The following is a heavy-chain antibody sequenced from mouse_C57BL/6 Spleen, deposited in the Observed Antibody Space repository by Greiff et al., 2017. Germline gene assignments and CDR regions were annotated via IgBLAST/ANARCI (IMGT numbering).Heavy chain of an antibody. D-gene: IGHD2-3*01. Sequence: VQLQQSGPELVKPGASVKISCKASGYTFTDYYLNWVKQSHGKSLEWIGDINPNNGGTSDNQKFKGKATLTVDKSSITAYMALRSLTSDDSAVYYCAKPNYDGYEYFDYWGQGTTLTVSS. V-gene: IGHV1-26*01. CDR3: AKPNYDGYEYFDY. CDR2: INPNNGGT. CDR1: GYTFTDYY. J-gene: IGHJ2*01.